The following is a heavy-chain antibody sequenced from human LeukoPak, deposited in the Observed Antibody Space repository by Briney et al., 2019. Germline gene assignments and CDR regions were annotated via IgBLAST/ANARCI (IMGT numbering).Heavy chain of an antibody. D-gene: IGHD4-11*01. Sequence: GGSLRLSCAASGFTFSSYEMNWVRQAPGKGLEWVSYISSSGSTIYYADSVKGRFTISRDNAKNSLYLQMNSLRAEDTAVYYCARDLTVTTFYYYYYYYMDVWGKGTTVTVSS. CDR2: ISSSGSTI. CDR3: ARDLTVTTFYYYYYYYMDV. CDR1: GFTFSSYE. V-gene: IGHV3-48*03. J-gene: IGHJ6*03.